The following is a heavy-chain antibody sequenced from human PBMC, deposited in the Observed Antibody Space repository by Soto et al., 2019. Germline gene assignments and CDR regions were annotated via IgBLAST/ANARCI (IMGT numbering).Heavy chain of an antibody. D-gene: IGHD4-4*01. CDR3: ARHSNRNYGLYYFDY. J-gene: IGHJ4*02. CDR2: IYYSGST. Sequence: SETLSLTCTVSGGSISSYYCSWIRQPPGKGLEWIGYIYYSGSTKYNPSLKSRVTISVDTSKNQFSLKVSSATAADTAVYYCARHSNRNYGLYYFDYWGLGALVTVSS. CDR1: GGSISSYY. V-gene: IGHV4-59*08.